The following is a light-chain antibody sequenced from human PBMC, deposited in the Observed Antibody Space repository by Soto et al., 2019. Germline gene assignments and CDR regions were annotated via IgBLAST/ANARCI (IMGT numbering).Light chain of an antibody. CDR2: DVS. J-gene: IGLJ1*01. Sequence: SVLTQPDSMSVSPRQSITISCTGTSSDVGGYNYVSWYQHHPGKAPNLIIYDVSNRPSGVSNRFSGSKSGNTASLTISGLQPEDEADYYCSSYTTSNTRQIVFGTGTKVTVL. CDR1: SSDVGGYNY. V-gene: IGLV2-14*03. CDR3: SSYTTSNTRQIV.